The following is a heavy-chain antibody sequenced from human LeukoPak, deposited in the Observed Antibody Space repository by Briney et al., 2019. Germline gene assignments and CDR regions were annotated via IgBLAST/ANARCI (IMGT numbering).Heavy chain of an antibody. V-gene: IGHV3-23*01. J-gene: IGHJ4*02. D-gene: IGHD3-9*01. Sequence: PGGSLRLSCAASGFAFSNLAMGWVRQAPGKGLEWVSVISDSGTLTYYADSVKGRFTISRDNSKNTLFLQMNGLRADDTAVYYCEKDARRTNGGYFFDYWGQGTLVTASS. CDR3: EKDARRTNGGYFFDY. CDR1: GFAFSNLA. CDR2: ISDSGTLT.